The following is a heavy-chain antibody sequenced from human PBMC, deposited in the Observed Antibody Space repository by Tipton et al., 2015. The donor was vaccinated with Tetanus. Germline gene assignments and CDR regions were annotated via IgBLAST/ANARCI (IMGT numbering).Heavy chain of an antibody. V-gene: IGHV4-4*07. CDR3: ARDRGLTTSGGIGMDV. D-gene: IGHD3-22*01. Sequence: TLSLTCTVSGGSISSYYWSWIRQPAGKGLEWIGRIYTSGSTNYNPSLKSRVTISEDTSKNQFSLKLSSVTAADTAVYYCARDRGLTTSGGIGMDVWGQGTTVTVAS. J-gene: IGHJ6*02. CDR1: GGSISSYY. CDR2: IYTSGST.